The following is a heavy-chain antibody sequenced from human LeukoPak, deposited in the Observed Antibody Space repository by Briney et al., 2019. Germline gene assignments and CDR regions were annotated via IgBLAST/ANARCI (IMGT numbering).Heavy chain of an antibody. CDR2: IDPSDSYT. D-gene: IGHD4-11*01. Sequence: GESLKISCKGSGYSFTSYWISWVRQMPGKGLEWMGRIDPSDSYTNYSPSFQGHVTISADKSISTAYLQWSSLKASDTAMYYCARRRDSNSPMDVWGQGTTVTVSS. J-gene: IGHJ6*02. V-gene: IGHV5-10-1*01. CDR3: ARRRDSNSPMDV. CDR1: GYSFTSYW.